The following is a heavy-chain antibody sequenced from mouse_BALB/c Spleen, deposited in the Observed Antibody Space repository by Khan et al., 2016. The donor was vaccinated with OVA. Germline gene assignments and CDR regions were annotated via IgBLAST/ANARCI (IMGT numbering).Heavy chain of an antibody. CDR3: ARQPYYHYNIMDY. V-gene: IGHV2-6-1*01. J-gene: IGHJ4*01. CDR1: GFPLTNYG. Sequence: VQLVESGPGLVAPSQSLSITSPISGFPLTNYGVHWIRQPPGKGLDWLVVLWSDGSTTYNSALKSRLTISKDNSKSQVFLKMNSLQTDDTAMYFCARQPYYHYNIMDYWGQGTSVTVSS. CDR2: LWSDGST. D-gene: IGHD2-10*01.